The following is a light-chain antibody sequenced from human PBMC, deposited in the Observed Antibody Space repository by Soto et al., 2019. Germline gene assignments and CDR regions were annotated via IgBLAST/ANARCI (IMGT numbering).Light chain of an antibody. Sequence: DLQMNQSPSSLSASVGDRVTITCQASQDISNYLNWYQQKPGKDPKLLIYDASNLETGVPSRFSGSGSGTDFTFTISSLQPEDIATYYCQQYDNLPYTFGQGTKLEIK. CDR3: QQYDNLPYT. J-gene: IGKJ2*01. V-gene: IGKV1-33*01. CDR2: DAS. CDR1: QDISNY.